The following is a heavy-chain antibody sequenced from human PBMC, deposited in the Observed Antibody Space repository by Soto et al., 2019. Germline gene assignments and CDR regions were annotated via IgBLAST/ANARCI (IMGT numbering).Heavy chain of an antibody. CDR3: ARHLPYCGGDCYSLDH. Sequence: SETLSLTCTVSGGSISSYYWSWIRQPPGKGLEWIGYIYYSASTNYSPSLKSRVTISVDTSKNQFSLNLSSVTAADTAVYYCARHLPYCGGDCYSLDHWGQGTLVTVS. D-gene: IGHD2-21*02. J-gene: IGHJ4*02. CDR2: IYYSAST. V-gene: IGHV4-59*08. CDR1: GGSISSYY.